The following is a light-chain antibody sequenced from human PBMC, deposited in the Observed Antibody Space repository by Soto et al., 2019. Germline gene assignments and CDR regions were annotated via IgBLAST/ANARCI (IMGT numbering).Light chain of an antibody. CDR2: AAS. Sequence: DIQMTQSPSSVSASVGDRVTITCRASQSISSYLNWYQQKPGKAPKLLIYAASSLQSGVPSRFSGSGSGTEFTLTISSLQADDFAIYYCQQYNSYSWTFGQGTKVDI. J-gene: IGKJ1*01. CDR1: QSISSY. V-gene: IGKV1-39*01. CDR3: QQYNSYSWT.